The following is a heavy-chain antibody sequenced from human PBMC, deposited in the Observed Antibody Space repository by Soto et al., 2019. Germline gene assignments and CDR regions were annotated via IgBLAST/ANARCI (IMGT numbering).Heavy chain of an antibody. V-gene: IGHV3-48*03. CDR2: ISSSGSTI. Sequence: PGGSLRLSCATSGFTFSSYAMNWVRQAPGKGLERFSYISSSGSTIYYADSVKGRFTISRDNAKNSLYLQMESLRAEDTAVYYCARDQEAGSFFPYYYGMDVWGQGTTVNVSS. D-gene: IGHD6-13*01. CDR1: GFTFSSYA. J-gene: IGHJ6*02. CDR3: ARDQEAGSFFPYYYGMDV.